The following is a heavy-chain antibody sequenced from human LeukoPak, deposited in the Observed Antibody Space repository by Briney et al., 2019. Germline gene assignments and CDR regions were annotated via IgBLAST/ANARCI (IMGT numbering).Heavy chain of an antibody. Sequence: SVKVSCKASGFTFTSSAVQWVRQARGQRLEWIGWIVVGSGNTNYAQKFQERVTITRDMSTNTAYMELSRLRSDDTAVYYCAAYIVVVERFDPWGQGTLVTVSS. CDR2: IVVGSGNT. CDR1: GFTFTSSA. D-gene: IGHD2-2*01. CDR3: AAYIVVVERFDP. V-gene: IGHV1-58*01. J-gene: IGHJ5*02.